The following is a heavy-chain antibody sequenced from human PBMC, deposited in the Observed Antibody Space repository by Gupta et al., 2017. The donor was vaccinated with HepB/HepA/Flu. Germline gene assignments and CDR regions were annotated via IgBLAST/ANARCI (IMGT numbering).Heavy chain of an antibody. V-gene: IGHV2-5*02. D-gene: IGHD3-10*01. Sequence: QITLTESGPTLVQPTQTLTLTCTFSGFSLKTSGVRVGWIRQPPGKGLEWLASSCWDEDKRFNPSLKSRLTITKDTPNNQVTLTMTNRDPVETASYYCTHRTYAYGVTHWGQGTLVTVSS. CDR1: GFSLKTSGVR. CDR3: THRTYAYGVTH. J-gene: IGHJ1*01. CDR2: SCWDEDK.